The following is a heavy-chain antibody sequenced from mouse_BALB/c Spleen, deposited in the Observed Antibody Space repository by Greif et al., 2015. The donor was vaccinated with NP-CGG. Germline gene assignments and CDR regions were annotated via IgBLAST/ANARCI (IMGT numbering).Heavy chain of an antibody. V-gene: IGHV1S81*02. J-gene: IGHJ2*01. CDR3: TRWGWLLPYYFDY. Sequence: VQLQQSGAELVKPGASVKLSCKASGYTFTSYYMYWVKQRPGQGLEWIGGINPSNGGTNFNEKFKSKATLTVDKSSSTAYMQLSSLTSEDSAVYYCTRWGWLLPYYFDYWGQGTTLTVSS. CDR1: GYTFTSYY. D-gene: IGHD2-3*01. CDR2: INPSNGGT.